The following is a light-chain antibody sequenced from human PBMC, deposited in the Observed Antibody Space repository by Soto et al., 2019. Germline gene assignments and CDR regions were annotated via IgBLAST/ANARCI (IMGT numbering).Light chain of an antibody. V-gene: IGLV1-40*01. J-gene: IGLJ2*01. CDR2: GNS. CDR1: SSNIGAGYD. CDR3: QSYDSSLSGVV. Sequence: QPVLTQPPSVSGVPGQRVAISCTGSSSNIGAGYDVHWYQQLPGTAPKLLIYGNSNRPSGVPDRFSGSKSGTSASLAITGLQAEDEADYYCQSYDSSLSGVVFGGGTKVTVL.